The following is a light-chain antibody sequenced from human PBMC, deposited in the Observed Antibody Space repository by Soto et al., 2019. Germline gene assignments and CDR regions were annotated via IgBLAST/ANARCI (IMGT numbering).Light chain of an antibody. CDR3: YSFTSSNTWV. Sequence: QSALTQPASVSGSPGQSITISCTGTSSDVGGFTSVSWFQQHPGKAPKLIIYDVITRPSGVSDRFSGSKSGNTASLTISGLQAEDEADYYCYSFTSSNTWVFGGGTKLTVL. J-gene: IGLJ3*02. V-gene: IGLV2-14*01. CDR1: SSDVGGFTS. CDR2: DVI.